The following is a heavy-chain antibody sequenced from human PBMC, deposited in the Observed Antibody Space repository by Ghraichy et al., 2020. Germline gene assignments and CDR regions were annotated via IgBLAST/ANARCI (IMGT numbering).Heavy chain of an antibody. V-gene: IGHV1-69*17. CDR3: ARGVPAAAGTNFFDY. Sequence: KVSCKASGVTFSNSVMSWVRQAPGQGLEWMGGIIFGIANYAQKFQGRVTIGADTSTSTVYMELRSLRSQDTAIYFCARGVPAAAGTNFFDYWGQGTLVTVSS. D-gene: IGHD6-13*01. CDR1: GVTFSNSV. CDR2: IIFGIA. J-gene: IGHJ4*02.